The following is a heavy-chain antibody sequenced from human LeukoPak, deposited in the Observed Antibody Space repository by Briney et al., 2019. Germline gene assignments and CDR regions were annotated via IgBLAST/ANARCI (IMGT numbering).Heavy chain of an antibody. Sequence: SETLSLTCTVSGGSISSYYWSWIRQPPGKGLEWIGYIYYSGSTYYNPSLKSRVTISVDTSKNQFSLKLSSVTAADTAVYYCARDHDYVWGSYRYRVIDYWGQGTLVTVSS. J-gene: IGHJ4*02. D-gene: IGHD3-16*02. CDR3: ARDHDYVWGSYRYRVIDY. V-gene: IGHV4-59*06. CDR2: IYYSGST. CDR1: GGSISSYY.